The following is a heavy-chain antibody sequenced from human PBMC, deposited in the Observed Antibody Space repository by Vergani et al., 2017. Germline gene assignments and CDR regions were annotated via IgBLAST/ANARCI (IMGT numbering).Heavy chain of an antibody. CDR2: VSHSGST. CDR1: GGSFSYYY. D-gene: IGHD6-13*01. V-gene: IGHV4-34*02. J-gene: IGHJ4*02. CDR3: ARGWIAAARTFDY. Sequence: QVQLEQWGAGLLKTSETLSLTCAVYGGSFSYYYWTWIRQPPGKGLEWIGEVSHSGSTNYNPSLKSRVTISVDTSTNQFHLKLNSVTAADTAVYYCARGWIAAARTFDYWGQGTLVTVSS.